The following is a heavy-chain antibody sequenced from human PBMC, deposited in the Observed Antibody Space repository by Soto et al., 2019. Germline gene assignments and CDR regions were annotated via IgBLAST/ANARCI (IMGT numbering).Heavy chain of an antibody. CDR2: ISAYNGNT. J-gene: IGHJ6*02. V-gene: IGHV1-18*01. D-gene: IGHD3-3*01. CDR3: ARPYYDFWSGSNRGGFFSYYYYGMDV. Sequence: QVQLVQSGAEVKKPGASVKVSCKASGYTFTSYGISWVRQAPGQGLEWMGWISAYNGNTNYAQKLQGRVTMTTDTSTSTAYMELWSLRADDTAVYYCARPYYDFWSGSNRGGFFSYYYYGMDVWGQGTTVTVSS. CDR1: GYTFTSYG.